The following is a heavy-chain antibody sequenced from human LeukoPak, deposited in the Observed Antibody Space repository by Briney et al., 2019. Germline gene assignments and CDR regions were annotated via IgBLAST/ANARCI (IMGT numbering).Heavy chain of an antibody. CDR1: GFTFSSYW. J-gene: IGHJ4*02. CDR2: INSDGSIT. CDR3: ARVRATFSPHFDN. D-gene: IGHD5-12*01. Sequence: GGSLRLSCAASGFTFSSYWMHWVRQAPGKGLMWVSRINSDGSITNYADSVKGRYTISRDNAKNTLYLQMNSLRAEDTAVYYCARVRATFSPHFDNWGQGTLVTVSS. V-gene: IGHV3-74*01.